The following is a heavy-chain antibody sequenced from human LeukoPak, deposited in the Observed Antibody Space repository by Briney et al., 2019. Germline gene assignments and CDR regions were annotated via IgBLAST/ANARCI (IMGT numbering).Heavy chain of an antibody. CDR2: VYYSGST. V-gene: IGHV4-59*08. CDR1: VDSISTYY. J-gene: IGHJ5*02. CDR3: VRHTWFGTRHWFDP. Sequence: PSETLSLTCTFSVDSISTYYWSWIRQPPGNGLEWIGYVYYSGSTNHSPSLKSRVAMSMDTSKNQFFLELRSVTPAGTAVYYCVRHTWFGTRHWFDPWGQGSLVTVSS. D-gene: IGHD3-10*01.